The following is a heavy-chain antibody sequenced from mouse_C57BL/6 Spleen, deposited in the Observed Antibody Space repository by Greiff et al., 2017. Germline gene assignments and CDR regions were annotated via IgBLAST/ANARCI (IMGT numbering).Heavy chain of an antibody. CDR3: AREDYGSKNFDY. CDR1: GYTFTSYW. J-gene: IGHJ2*01. CDR2: IDPTDSYT. Sequence: VQLQQPGAELVMPGASVKLSCKASGYTFTSYWMHWVKQRPGQGLEWIGEIDPTDSYTNYNQKFKGKSTLTVDKSSSTAYMQLSSLTSEDSAVYCCAREDYGSKNFDYWGQGTTLTVSS. D-gene: IGHD1-1*01. V-gene: IGHV1-69*01.